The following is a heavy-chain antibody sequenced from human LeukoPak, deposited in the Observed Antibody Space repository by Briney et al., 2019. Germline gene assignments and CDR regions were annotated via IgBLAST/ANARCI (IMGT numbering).Heavy chain of an antibody. CDR2: IYPGDSDT. J-gene: IGHJ2*01. Sequence: GESLKISCKGSGYSFTNYWIGWVRQMPGKGLEWMVIIYPGDSDTRYSPSFQGQVTISVDKSISTAYLQWSSLKASDTAMFYCARRTISDDWYFDLWGRGTLVTVSS. CDR1: GYSFTNYW. V-gene: IGHV5-51*01. D-gene: IGHD3-9*01. CDR3: ARRTISDDWYFDL.